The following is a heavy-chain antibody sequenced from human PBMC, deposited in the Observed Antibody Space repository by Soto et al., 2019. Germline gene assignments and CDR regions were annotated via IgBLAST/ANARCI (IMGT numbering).Heavy chain of an antibody. V-gene: IGHV4-59*01. CDR3: ARAPMVLTRSYFDS. D-gene: IGHD3-22*01. CDR2: ISSSGNT. J-gene: IGHJ4*02. CDR1: DGSISNFY. Sequence: SETLSLTCTVSDGSISNFYWSWIRQPPGKGLEWIGYISSSGNTNYNPSLKSRVSISVDTSKNQFSLNLTSVTAADTAVYYCARAPMVLTRSYFDSWGQGTPVTVSA.